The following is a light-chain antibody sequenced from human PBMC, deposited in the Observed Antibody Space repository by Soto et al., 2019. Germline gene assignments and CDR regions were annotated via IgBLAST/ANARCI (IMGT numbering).Light chain of an antibody. CDR3: GTGDSSLSAGE. CDR1: SSNIGNNY. J-gene: IGLJ2*01. Sequence: QSVLTQPPSVSAAPGQKVTISCSGSSSNIGNNYVSWYQQLPGTAPKLLIYDNNKRPSGIPDRFSGSKSGTSATLGITGLQTGDEADYYCGTGDSSLSAGEFGGGTKLTVL. CDR2: DNN. V-gene: IGLV1-51*01.